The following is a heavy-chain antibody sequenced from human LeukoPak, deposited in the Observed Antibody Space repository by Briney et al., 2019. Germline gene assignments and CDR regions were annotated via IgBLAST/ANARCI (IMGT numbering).Heavy chain of an antibody. CDR1: GYTLTELS. V-gene: IGHV1-24*01. D-gene: IGHD4-17*01. CDR2: FDPEDGET. J-gene: IGHJ1*01. Sequence: ASVKVSCKVSGYTLTELSMHWVRQAPGKGLEWMGGFDPEDGETIYAQKFQGRVTMTEDTSTDTAYMELSSLRSEDTAVYYCATKGPYGDYQHFQHWGQGNLVTVSS. CDR3: ATKGPYGDYQHFQH.